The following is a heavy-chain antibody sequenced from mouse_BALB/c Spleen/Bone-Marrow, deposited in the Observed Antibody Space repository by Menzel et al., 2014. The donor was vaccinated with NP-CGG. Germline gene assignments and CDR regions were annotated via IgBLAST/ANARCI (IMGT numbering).Heavy chain of an antibody. CDR3: ATYDGYYFYY. V-gene: IGHV3-8*02. J-gene: IGHJ2*01. D-gene: IGHD1-2*01. CDR1: GDSITSGY. CDR2: ISYSGST. Sequence: EVKLMESGPSLVKPSQTLSLTCSVTGDSITSGYWNWIRKFPGDKLEYMGYISYSGSTYYNPSLKSRISITRDTSKNXYYLQLNSVTTEDTSTYYCATYDGYYFYYWGQGTTLTVSS.